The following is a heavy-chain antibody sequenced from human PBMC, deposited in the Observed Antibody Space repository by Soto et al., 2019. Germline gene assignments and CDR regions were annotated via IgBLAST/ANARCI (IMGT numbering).Heavy chain of an antibody. CDR2: IYSGGPT. CDR3: TTDLPDYLPQIDY. D-gene: IGHD4-17*01. Sequence: GGSLRLSCEASGFSVSSSHMIWVRQAPGKGLEWVSVIYSGGPTYYAVSVKGRFTISRDRSKNTVYLQMNSLKTEDTAVYYCTTDLPDYLPQIDYWGQGIQVSAPQ. CDR1: GFSVSSSH. J-gene: IGHJ4*02. V-gene: IGHV3-53*01.